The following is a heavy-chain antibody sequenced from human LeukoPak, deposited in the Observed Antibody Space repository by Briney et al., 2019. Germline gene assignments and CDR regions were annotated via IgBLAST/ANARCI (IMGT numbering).Heavy chain of an antibody. V-gene: IGHV4-59*01. CDR1: GGSIRSYY. CDR2: FYHSGST. D-gene: IGHD5-18*01. Sequence: SETLSLTCTVSGGSIRSYYWSWIRQPPGKGLEWIGYFYHSGSTNYNPSLKSRVTISVDTSKNQFSLELSSVTAADTAVYYCARGVRGHSYISDYWGQGTLVTVSS. J-gene: IGHJ4*02. CDR3: ARGVRGHSYISDY.